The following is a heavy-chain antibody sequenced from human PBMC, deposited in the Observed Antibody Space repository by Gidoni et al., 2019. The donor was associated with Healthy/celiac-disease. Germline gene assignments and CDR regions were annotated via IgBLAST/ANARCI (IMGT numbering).Heavy chain of an antibody. CDR1: GIPLDDYA. J-gene: IGHJ4*02. CDR3: AKDRDYGGNSPFDY. V-gene: IGHV3-9*01. CDR2: ISWNSGSL. D-gene: IGHD4-17*01. Sequence: EVQLVESGGGLVQPGRALRLSCAASGIPLDDYAMHWVRQAPWKGLEWVSGISWNSGSLAYADSVKGRFTISRDNAKNSLYLQMNILSAEETALYYCAKDRDYGGNSPFDYWGQGPLVTVSS.